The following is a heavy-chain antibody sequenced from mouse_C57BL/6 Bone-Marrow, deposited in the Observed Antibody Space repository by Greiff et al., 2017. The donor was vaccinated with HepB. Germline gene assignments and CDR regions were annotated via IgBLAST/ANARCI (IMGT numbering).Heavy chain of an antibody. CDR2: IWSDGST. CDR1: GFSLTSYG. J-gene: IGHJ1*03. Sequence: VQLQQSGPGLVAPSQSLSITCTVSGFSLTSYGVHWVRQPPGKGLEWLVVIWSDGSTTYNSALKSRLSISNDNSKSQVFLKMNSLQTDATAMYYCARHAPDYYGRTSWYFAFWGTGTTVTVSS. D-gene: IGHD1-1*01. V-gene: IGHV2-6-1*01. CDR3: ARHAPDYYGRTSWYFAF.